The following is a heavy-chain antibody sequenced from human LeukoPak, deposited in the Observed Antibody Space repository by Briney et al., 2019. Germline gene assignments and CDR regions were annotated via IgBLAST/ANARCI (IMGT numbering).Heavy chain of an antibody. V-gene: IGHV1-18*01. J-gene: IGHJ4*02. Sequence: ASVKVSCKPSGYTFTSYGISWVRQAPGQGLEWMGWISAYNGNTNYAQKLQGRVTMTTDTSTSTAYMELRSLRSDDTAVYYCARALVGYSYGPFDYWGQGTLVTVSS. CDR3: ARALVGYSYGPFDY. D-gene: IGHD5-18*01. CDR2: ISAYNGNT. CDR1: GYTFTSYG.